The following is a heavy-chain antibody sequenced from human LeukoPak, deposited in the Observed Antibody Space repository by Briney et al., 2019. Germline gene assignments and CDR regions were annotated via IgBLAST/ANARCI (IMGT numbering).Heavy chain of an antibody. CDR2: TRNEANIYTT. CDR3: ARDPPPGYCSGGSCSNAFDI. J-gene: IGHJ3*02. D-gene: IGHD2-15*01. CDR1: GFIFSDHY. Sequence: PGGSLRLSCAASGFIFSDHYMDWVRQAPGKGLEWVGRTRNEANIYTTKYAASVKGRFTISRDDSKNSLYLQMNSLKTEDTAVYYCARDPPPGYCSGGSCSNAFDIWGQGTMVTVSS. V-gene: IGHV3-72*01.